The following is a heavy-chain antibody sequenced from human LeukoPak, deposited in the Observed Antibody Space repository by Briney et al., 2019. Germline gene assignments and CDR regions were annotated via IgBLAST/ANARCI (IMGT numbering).Heavy chain of an antibody. Sequence: SETLSLTCAVSADSFSSHYWTWIRQPPGKGLEWIGYISYIGSTNYNPSLKSRVTISIDTSKTQFSLKLTSVTAADTAVYYCARDLVTVTKGFDIWGQGTMVSVSS. D-gene: IGHD4-17*01. J-gene: IGHJ3*02. V-gene: IGHV4-59*11. CDR2: ISYIGST. CDR1: ADSFSSHY. CDR3: ARDLVTVTKGFDI.